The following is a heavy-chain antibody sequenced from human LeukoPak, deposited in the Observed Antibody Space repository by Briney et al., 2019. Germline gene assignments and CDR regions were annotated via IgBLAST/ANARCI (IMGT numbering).Heavy chain of an antibody. CDR3: ARGPVGDDSSDYFDY. CDR2: INHSGST. D-gene: IGHD3-22*01. V-gene: IGHV4-34*01. Sequence: SGTLSLTCAVYGGSFSGYYWSWIRQPPGKGLEWIGEINHSGSTNYNPSLKSRVTISVDTSKNQFSLKLSSVTAADTAVYYCARGPVGDDSSDYFDYWGQGTLVTVSS. CDR1: GGSFSGYY. J-gene: IGHJ4*02.